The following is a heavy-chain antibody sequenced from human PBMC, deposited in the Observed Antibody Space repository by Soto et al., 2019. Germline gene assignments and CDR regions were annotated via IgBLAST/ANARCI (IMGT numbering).Heavy chain of an antibody. D-gene: IGHD6-6*01. CDR3: ARDRESLVPYYFDY. V-gene: IGHV3-30-3*01. CDR1: GFTFSSYA. J-gene: IGHJ4*02. CDR2: ISYDGSNK. Sequence: PGGSPRLSCAASGFTFSSYAMHWVRQAPDKGLEWVAVISYDGSNKYYADSVKGRFTISRDNSKNTLYLQMNSLRAEDTAVYYCARDRESLVPYYFDYWGQGTLVTVSS.